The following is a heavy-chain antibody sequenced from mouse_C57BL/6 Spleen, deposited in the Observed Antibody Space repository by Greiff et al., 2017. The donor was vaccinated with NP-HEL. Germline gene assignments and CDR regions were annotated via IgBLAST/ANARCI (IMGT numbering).Heavy chain of an antibody. CDR1: GYTFTSYW. CDR2: IHPNSGST. Sequence: QVHVKQPGAELVKPGASVKLSCKASGYTFTSYWMHWVKQRPGQGLEWIGMIHPNSGSTNYNEKFKSKATLTVDKSSSTAYMQLSSLTSEDSAVYYCARSNYYGIAYWDQGTLVTVSA. V-gene: IGHV1-64*01. J-gene: IGHJ3*01. CDR3: ARSNYYGIAY. D-gene: IGHD2-1*01.